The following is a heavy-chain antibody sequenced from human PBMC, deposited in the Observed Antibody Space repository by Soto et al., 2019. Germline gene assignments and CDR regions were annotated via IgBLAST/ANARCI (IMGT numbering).Heavy chain of an antibody. CDR3: AITHLRFGEHHY. V-gene: IGHV1-8*01. CDR1: GYTFTSYD. CDR2: MHPNSGNT. D-gene: IGHD3-10*01. Sequence: QVQLVQSGAEVKKPGASVKVSCKASGYTFTSYDINWVRQATGQGLEWMGWMHPNSGNTGYAQKFQGRVTMTRNTSISTAYLELSSLRSEDTAVYYCAITHLRFGEHHYWGQGTLVTVSS. J-gene: IGHJ4*02.